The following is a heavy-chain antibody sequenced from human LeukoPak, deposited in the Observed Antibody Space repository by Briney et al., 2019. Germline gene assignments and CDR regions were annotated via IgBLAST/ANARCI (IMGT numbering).Heavy chain of an antibody. CDR1: GGSISSSSYY. CDR2: IYHSGST. J-gene: IGHJ6*03. V-gene: IGHV4-39*01. Sequence: SETLSLTCTVSGGSISSSSYYWGWIRQPPGKGLEWIGRIYHSGSTYYNPSLKSRVTISVDTSKNQFSLKLSSVTAADTAVYYCARQPPRWELQYYYYYMDVWGKGTTVTVSS. CDR3: ARQPPRWELQYYYYYMDV. D-gene: IGHD1-26*01.